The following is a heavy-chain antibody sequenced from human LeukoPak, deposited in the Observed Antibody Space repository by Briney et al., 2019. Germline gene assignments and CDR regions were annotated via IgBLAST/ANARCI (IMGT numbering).Heavy chain of an antibody. V-gene: IGHV3-48*01. J-gene: IGHJ3*02. CDR1: GFTFSGYS. Sequence: PGGSLRLSCAASGFTFSGYSMNWVRQAPGKGLEWVCYITSSGRTIYYIDSVKGRFTISRDNTKNSLYLQMNNLRVEDTAVYYCVRDTSWAFDIWGQGTIVPVSS. CDR2: ITSSGRTI. CDR3: VRDTSWAFDI.